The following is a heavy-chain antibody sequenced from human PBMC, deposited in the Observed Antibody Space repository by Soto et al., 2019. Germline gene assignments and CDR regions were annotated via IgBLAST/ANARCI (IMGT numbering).Heavy chain of an antibody. CDR1: GFTVSTNY. J-gene: IGHJ5*02. V-gene: IGHV3-53*02. D-gene: IGHD3-10*01. Sequence: EVQLVETGGGLIQPGGSLRLSCAASGFTVSTNYMSWVRQAPGKGLEWVSVIYGGGSTHYADSVKGRFTISRDNSKNTLYLQMNGLRAEDTAVYYCANKQAGSGGGVAWGQGTLVTVSS. CDR3: ANKQAGSGGGVA. CDR2: IYGGGST.